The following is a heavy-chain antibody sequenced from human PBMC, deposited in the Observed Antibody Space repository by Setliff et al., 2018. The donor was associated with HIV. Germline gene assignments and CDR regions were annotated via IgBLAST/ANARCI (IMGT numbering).Heavy chain of an antibody. J-gene: IGHJ3*02. Sequence: ASVKVSCKASGYTSTDYYMHWVRQAPGQGLEWMGRINPNSGGTNYVQKFQGRVTMTRDRSISTAYMELSRLRSDDTGVYYCASKVHCTNGVCLDAFDIWGQGTTVTVSS. D-gene: IGHD2-8*01. CDR3: ASKVHCTNGVCLDAFDI. CDR1: GYTSTDYY. CDR2: INPNSGGT. V-gene: IGHV1-2*05.